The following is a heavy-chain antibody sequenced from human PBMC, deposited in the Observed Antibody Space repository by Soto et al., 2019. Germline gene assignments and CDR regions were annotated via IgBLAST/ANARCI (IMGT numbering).Heavy chain of an antibody. CDR1: GYTFTSYY. D-gene: IGHD3-22*01. V-gene: IGHV1-46*01. Sequence: GASVKVSFKASGYTFTSYYMHWVRQAPGQGLEWMGIINPSLKSRVTISVDTSKNQFSLKLSSVTAADTAVYYCAIFDYDSSGYMDYWGQGTLVTVSS. CDR3: AIFDYDSSGYMDY. J-gene: IGHJ4*02. CDR2: INP.